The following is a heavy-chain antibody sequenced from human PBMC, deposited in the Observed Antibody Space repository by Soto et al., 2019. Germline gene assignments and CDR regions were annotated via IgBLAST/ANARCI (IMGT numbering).Heavy chain of an antibody. V-gene: IGHV4-30-4*01. D-gene: IGHD4-17*01. J-gene: IGHJ4*02. CDR1: GGSISSGDYY. CDR3: ARASYGDYVWVRYYFDY. Sequence: QVQLQESGPGLVKPSQTLSLTCTVSGGSISSGDYYWSWIRQPPGKGLEWIGYFYYSGSTYYNPSLKSRVTLSVDTSKNQSSLKLSSVTAADTAVYYCARASYGDYVWVRYYFDYWGQGTLVTVSS. CDR2: FYYSGST.